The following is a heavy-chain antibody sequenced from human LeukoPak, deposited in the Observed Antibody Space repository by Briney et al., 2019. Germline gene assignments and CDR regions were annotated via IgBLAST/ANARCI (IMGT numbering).Heavy chain of an antibody. CDR2: IYYSGST. D-gene: IGHD6-13*01. J-gene: IGHJ5*02. CDR1: GGSFSGYY. CDR3: ARRLQQQLVNWFDP. V-gene: IGHV4-59*01. Sequence: SETLSLTCAVYGGSFSGYYWSWIRQPPGKGLEWIGYIYYSGSTNYNPSLKSRVTISVDTSKNQFSLKLSSVTAADTAVYYCARRLQQQLVNWFDPWGQGTLVTVSS.